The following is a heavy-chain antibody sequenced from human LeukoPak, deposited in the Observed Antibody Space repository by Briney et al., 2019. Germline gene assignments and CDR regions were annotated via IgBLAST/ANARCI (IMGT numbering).Heavy chain of an antibody. CDR3: ARGGGSNLYGYAFDI. CDR1: GFTFSSYS. D-gene: IGHD6-13*01. Sequence: PGGSLRLSCAASGFTFSSYSMNWVRQAPGKGLEWVSSISSSSSYIYYADSVKGRFTISRDNAKNSLYLQMNSLRAEDTAVYYCARGGGSNLYGYAFDIWGQGTMVTVSS. V-gene: IGHV3-21*01. CDR2: ISSSSSYI. J-gene: IGHJ3*02.